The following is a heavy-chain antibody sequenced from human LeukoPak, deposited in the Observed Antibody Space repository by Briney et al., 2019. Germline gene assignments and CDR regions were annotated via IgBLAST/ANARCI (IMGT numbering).Heavy chain of an antibody. J-gene: IGHJ4*02. CDR2: ISYDGSNK. CDR3: ANLGRPMVTAY. V-gene: IGHV3-30*18. D-gene: IGHD5-18*01. CDR1: GFTFSSYA. Sequence: GGSLRLSCAASGFTFSSYAMHWVRQAPGKGLEWVAVISYDGSNKYYADSVKGRFTISRDNSKNTLYLQMNSLRAEDTAVYYCANLGRPMVTAYWGQGTLVTVSS.